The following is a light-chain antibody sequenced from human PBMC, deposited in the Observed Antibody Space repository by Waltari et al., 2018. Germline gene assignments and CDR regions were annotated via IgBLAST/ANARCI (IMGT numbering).Light chain of an antibody. CDR1: QDIGNF. CDR3: QKYNTYPYT. CDR2: AAS. J-gene: IGKJ3*01. Sequence: IDMTQSPSSLSASVGDRITVTCRASQDIGNFLAWYQQTPGKRPKLLIYAASTLQAGVPSRFLGSGSGTDFTLTGSNLQPEDVATYYCQKYNTYPYTFGPGTKVDI. V-gene: IGKV1-27*01.